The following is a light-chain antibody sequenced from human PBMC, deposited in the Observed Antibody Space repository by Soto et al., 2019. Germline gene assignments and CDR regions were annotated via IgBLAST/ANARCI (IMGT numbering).Light chain of an antibody. CDR3: AAWDDSLNAPV. CDR1: SSIIGSNS. J-gene: IGLJ3*02. Sequence: QSVLTQPPSASGTPGQRVSISCSGSSSIIGSNSVNWYQQLPGTAPKLLIYSKNQRPSGVPDRFSGSKSGTSASLAISGLQSEDEAEYFCAAWDDSLNAPVFGGGTKVTVL. CDR2: SKN. V-gene: IGLV1-44*01.